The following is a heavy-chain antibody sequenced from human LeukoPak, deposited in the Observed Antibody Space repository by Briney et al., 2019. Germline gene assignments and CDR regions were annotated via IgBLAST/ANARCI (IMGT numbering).Heavy chain of an antibody. J-gene: IGHJ5*02. CDR1: GFTFSNYA. CDR2: ISGSGGST. Sequence: GGSLRLSCAASGFTFSNYAMSWVRQAPGKGLEWVSAISGSGGSTYYADSVKGRLTVSRDNSKNTLYLQMNSLRAEDTAVYYCARAHSSRKNWFDPWGQGTLVTVSS. V-gene: IGHV3-23*01. CDR3: ARAHSSRKNWFDP. D-gene: IGHD6-13*01.